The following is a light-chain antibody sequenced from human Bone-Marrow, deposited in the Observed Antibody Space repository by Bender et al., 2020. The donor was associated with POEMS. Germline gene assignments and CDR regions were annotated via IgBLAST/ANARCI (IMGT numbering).Light chain of an antibody. CDR2: EGT. CDR1: SSDVGSYNL. Sequence: QSALSQPRSVSGSRGQSVTISCTGTSSDVGSYNLVSWYQQHPGKAPKLVLYEGTKRPSGVPDRFSGSKSGNTASLTISGLQAEDEADYYCCSYAGNYFHYVFGTGTKVTVL. J-gene: IGLJ1*01. CDR3: CSYAGNYFHYV. V-gene: IGLV2-11*01.